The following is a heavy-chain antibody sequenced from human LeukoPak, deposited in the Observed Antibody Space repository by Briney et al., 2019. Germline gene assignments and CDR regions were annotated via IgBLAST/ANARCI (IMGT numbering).Heavy chain of an antibody. CDR2: INHSGST. V-gene: IGHV4-34*01. J-gene: IGHJ6*02. CDR3: AXXXXXXXXXXRPGYYYYGMDV. Sequence: SETLSLTCAVYGGSFSGYYWSWIRQPPGKGLEWIGEINHSGSTNYNPSLKSRVTISVDTSKNQFSLKLSSVTAADTAVYYCAXXXXXXXXXXRPGYYYYGMDVWGQGTTVTVSS. CDR1: GGSFSGYY.